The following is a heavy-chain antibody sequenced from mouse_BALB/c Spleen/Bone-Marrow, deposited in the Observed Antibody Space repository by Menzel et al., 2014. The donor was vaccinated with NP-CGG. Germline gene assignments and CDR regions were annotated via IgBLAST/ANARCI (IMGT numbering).Heavy chain of an antibody. CDR1: GFNIKDTY. CDR3: ASYRYAWYFDV. D-gene: IGHD2-14*01. Sequence: EVKLMESGAELVKPGASVELSCTASGFNIKDTYMHWVKQRPEQGLEWIGRIDPANGNTKYDPKFQGKATITADTSSNTAYLQLSSLTSEDTAVYYCASYRYAWYFDVWGAGTTVTASS. J-gene: IGHJ1*01. V-gene: IGHV14-3*02. CDR2: IDPANGNT.